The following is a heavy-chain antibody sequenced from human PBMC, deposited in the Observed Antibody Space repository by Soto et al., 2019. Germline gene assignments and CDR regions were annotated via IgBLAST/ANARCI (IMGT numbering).Heavy chain of an antibody. D-gene: IGHD6-6*01. CDR2: IIPIFATA. J-gene: IGHJ4*02. Sequence: SVKVSCKASGGTFSSYAISWVRQAPGQGLEWMGGIIPIFATANYAQKFQGRLTITADESTSTAYMEPSSLRSEDTAVYYCARTPIAARHCFDYWGQGTLVTVSS. V-gene: IGHV1-69*13. CDR3: ARTPIAARHCFDY. CDR1: GGTFSSYA.